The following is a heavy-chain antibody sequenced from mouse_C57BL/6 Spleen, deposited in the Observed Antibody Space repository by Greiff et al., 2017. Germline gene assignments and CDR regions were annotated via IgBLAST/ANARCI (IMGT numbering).Heavy chain of an antibody. J-gene: IGHJ1*03. CDR3: ARPGTTVGATCWDFDV. CDR1: GFTFSDYG. Sequence: EVQLQESGGGLVKPGGSLKLSCAASGFTFSDYGMHWVRQAPEQGLEWVAYISSGSSTIYYADTVKGRFTLARDNAKNTLFLQMTSLRSEDTAMYYCARPGTTVGATCWDFDVWGTGTTVTVSS. CDR2: ISSGSSTI. D-gene: IGHD1-1*01. V-gene: IGHV5-17*01.